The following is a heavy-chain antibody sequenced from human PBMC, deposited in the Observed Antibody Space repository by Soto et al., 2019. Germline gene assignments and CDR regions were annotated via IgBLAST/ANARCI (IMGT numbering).Heavy chain of an antibody. CDR3: ARHPDYYDSSGYSNFQH. Sequence: GESLKISCESSGYTFANYWIGWVRQVPGKGLEWVAIIYPSDSRTIYSPSFQGQVTISADKSISTAYLQWTSLKASDTAMYYCARHPDYYDSSGYSNFQHWGQGTLVTVSS. CDR1: GYTFANYW. J-gene: IGHJ1*01. CDR2: IYPSDSRT. D-gene: IGHD3-22*01. V-gene: IGHV5-51*01.